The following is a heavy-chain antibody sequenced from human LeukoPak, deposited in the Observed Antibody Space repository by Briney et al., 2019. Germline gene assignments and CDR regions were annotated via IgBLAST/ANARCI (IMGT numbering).Heavy chain of an antibody. V-gene: IGHV3-23*01. D-gene: IGHD3-22*01. J-gene: IGHJ4*02. CDR2: ISDSGGST. Sequence: GGSLRLSCAASGFTFSNYAVSWVRQAPGKGLEWVSAISDSGGSTYYTDSVKGRFTISRDNSKNTLYLQMNSLRAEDTAVYYCAKLGRTYVLDSSGYYSFDYWGQGTLVTVSS. CDR3: AKLGRTYVLDSSGYYSFDY. CDR1: GFTFSNYA.